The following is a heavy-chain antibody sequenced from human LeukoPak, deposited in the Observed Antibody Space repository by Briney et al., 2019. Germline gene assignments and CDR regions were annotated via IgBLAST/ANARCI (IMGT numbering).Heavy chain of an antibody. D-gene: IGHD5-12*01. V-gene: IGHV4-31*03. CDR2: IYYSGST. J-gene: IGHJ4*02. CDR1: GGSISSGGYY. Sequence: SQTLSLTCTVSGGSISSGGYYWSWIRQHPGKGLEWIGYIYYSGSTYYNPSPKSRVTISVDTSKNQFSLKLSSVTAADTAVYYCAREEMGSGYDPKTIYFDYWGQGTLVTVSS. CDR3: AREEMGSGYDPKTIYFDY.